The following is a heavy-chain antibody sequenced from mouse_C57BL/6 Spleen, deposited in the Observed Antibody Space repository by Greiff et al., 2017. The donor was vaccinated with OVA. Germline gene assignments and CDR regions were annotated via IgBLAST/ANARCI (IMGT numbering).Heavy chain of an antibody. Sequence: DVKLVESGGGLVQPGGSLKLSCAASGFTFSDYGMAWVRQAPRKGPEWVAFISNLAYSIYYADTVTGRFTISRENAKNTLYLEMSSLRSEDTAMYYCARQDSSGYGYFDYWGQGTTLTVSS. J-gene: IGHJ2*01. V-gene: IGHV5-15*01. D-gene: IGHD3-2*02. CDR2: ISNLAYSI. CDR3: ARQDSSGYGYFDY. CDR1: GFTFSDYG.